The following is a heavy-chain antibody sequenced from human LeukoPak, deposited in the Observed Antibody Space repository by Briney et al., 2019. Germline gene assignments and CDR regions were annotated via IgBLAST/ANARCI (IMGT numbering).Heavy chain of an antibody. CDR1: GFTFSSYA. CDR2: ISYDGSNK. D-gene: IGHD5-12*01. J-gene: IGHJ4*02. Sequence: GGSLRLSCAASGFTFSSYAMHWVRQAPGKGLEWVAVISYDGSNKYYADSVKGRFTIFRDSSKNTLYLQMNSLRAEDTAVYYCARDGYEGEGWGYYFDYWGQGTLVTVSS. V-gene: IGHV3-30-3*01. CDR3: ARDGYEGEGWGYYFDY.